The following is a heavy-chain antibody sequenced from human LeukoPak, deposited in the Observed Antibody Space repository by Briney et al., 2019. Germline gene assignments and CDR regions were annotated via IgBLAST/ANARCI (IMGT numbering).Heavy chain of an antibody. V-gene: IGHV1-69*13. CDR2: IIPIFGTA. J-gene: IGHJ4*02. D-gene: IGHD4-17*01. CDR3: ASHDYGDYVPDY. Sequence: SVKVSCKASGGTFSSYAISWVRQAPGQGLEWMGGIIPIFGTANYAQKFQGRVTITADESTSTAYMELSSLRAEDTAVYYCASHDYGDYVPDYWGQGTLVTVSS. CDR1: GGTFSSYA.